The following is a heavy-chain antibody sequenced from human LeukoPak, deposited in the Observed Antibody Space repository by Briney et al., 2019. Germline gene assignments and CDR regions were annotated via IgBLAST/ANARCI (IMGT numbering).Heavy chain of an antibody. J-gene: IGHJ3*02. CDR1: GGSISSGDYY. V-gene: IGHV4-61*08. Sequence: PAQTLSLTCTVSGGSISSGDYYWSWIRQPPGKGLEWIGYIFYSGSTKYNPSLKSRVTISVDTSKNQFSLKLSSVSAADTAMYYCARGPKFDIWGQGTMVTVSS. CDR3: ARGPKFDI. CDR2: IFYSGST.